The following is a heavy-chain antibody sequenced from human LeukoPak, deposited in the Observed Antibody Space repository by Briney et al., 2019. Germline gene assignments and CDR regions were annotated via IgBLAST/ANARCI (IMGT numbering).Heavy chain of an antibody. CDR3: ASYYYDSTGYCYPDY. CDR2: ISGSGGST. J-gene: IGHJ4*02. CDR1: GFTFSSYA. Sequence: PGGSLRLSCEASGFTFSSYAMSWVRQAPGKGLEWVSAISGSGGSTYYADSVKGRFTISRDNSKNTLYLQMNSLRAEDTAVYYCASYYYDSTGYCYPDYWGQGTLVTVSS. V-gene: IGHV3-23*01. D-gene: IGHD3-22*01.